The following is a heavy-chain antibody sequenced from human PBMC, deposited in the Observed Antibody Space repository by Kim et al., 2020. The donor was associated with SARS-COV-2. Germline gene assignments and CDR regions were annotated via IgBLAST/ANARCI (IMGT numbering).Heavy chain of an antibody. CDR1: GGSISSGGYS. CDR2: IYHSGST. D-gene: IGHD2-15*01. CDR3: ARVPLLDYCSGGSCYSGAFDI. Sequence: SETLSLTCAVSGGSISSGGYSWSWIRQPPGKGLEWIGYIYHSGSTYYNPSLKSRVTISVDRSKNQFSLKLSSVTAADTAVYYCARVPLLDYCSGGSCYSGAFDIWGQGTMVTVSS. J-gene: IGHJ3*02. V-gene: IGHV4-30-2*01.